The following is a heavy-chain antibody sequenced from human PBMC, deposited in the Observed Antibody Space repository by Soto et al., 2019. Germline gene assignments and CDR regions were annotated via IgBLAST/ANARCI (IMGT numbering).Heavy chain of an antibody. V-gene: IGHV4-34*01. D-gene: IGHD3-9*01. Sequence: PSETLSLTYAVYGGSFSGYYCSWILRPPGKGLEWIGEINHSGSTNYNPSLKSRVTISRDSAKNSLYLQMNSLRAEYTAVYYCANRSDTGYIFDFWGQGTLVPVSS. CDR1: GGSFSGYY. CDR3: ANRSDTGYIFDF. J-gene: IGHJ4*02. CDR2: INHSGST.